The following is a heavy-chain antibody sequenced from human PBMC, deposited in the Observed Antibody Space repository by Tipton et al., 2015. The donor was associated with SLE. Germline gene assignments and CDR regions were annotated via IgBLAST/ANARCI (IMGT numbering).Heavy chain of an antibody. Sequence: QSGPEVKKPGASVKVSCKASGYTFTSYGISWVRQMPGKGLEWMGRIDPSDSYTNYSPSFQGHVTISADKSISTAYLQWSSLKASDTAMYYCALGTTVTTGDAFDIWGQGTMVTVSS. CDR3: ALGTTVTTGDAFDI. J-gene: IGHJ3*02. D-gene: IGHD4-17*01. V-gene: IGHV5-10-1*01. CDR1: GYTFTSYG. CDR2: IDPSDSYT.